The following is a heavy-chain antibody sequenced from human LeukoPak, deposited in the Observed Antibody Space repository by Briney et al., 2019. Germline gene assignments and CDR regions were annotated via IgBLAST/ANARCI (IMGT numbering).Heavy chain of an antibody. V-gene: IGHV3-48*04. CDR1: GSTFRSHT. CDR2: ISNTGSVI. CDR3: AKDGDWGGYSRPDY. D-gene: IGHD2-15*01. J-gene: IGHJ4*02. Sequence: GGSLRLSCAASGSTFRSHTMNWVRQAPGKGLEWISYISNTGSVIYYADSVKGRFTISRDNAKNSLYLQMNSLRVEDTAVYYCAKDGDWGGYSRPDYWGQGTLVTVSS.